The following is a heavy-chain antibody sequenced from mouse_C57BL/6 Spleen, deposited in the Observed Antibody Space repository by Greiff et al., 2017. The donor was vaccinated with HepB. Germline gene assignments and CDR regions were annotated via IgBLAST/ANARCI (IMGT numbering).Heavy chain of an antibody. CDR1: GYTFTSYW. CDR3: AREDGNYGYFDV. V-gene: IGHV1-64*01. Sequence: VQLQQPGAELVKPGASVKLSCKASGYTFTSYWMHWVKQRPGQGLEWIGMIHPNSGSTNYNEKFKSKATLTVDKSSSTAYMQLSSLTSEDSAVYYCAREDGNYGYFDVWGTGTTVTVSS. CDR2: IHPNSGST. D-gene: IGHD2-1*01. J-gene: IGHJ1*03.